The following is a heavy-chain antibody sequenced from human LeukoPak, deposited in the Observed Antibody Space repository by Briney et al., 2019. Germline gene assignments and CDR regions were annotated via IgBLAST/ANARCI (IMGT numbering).Heavy chain of an antibody. Sequence: GGSLRLSCAASGFTFSSYGMHWVRQAPGKGLEWVAVISYDGSNRYYADSVKGRFTISRDNSKNTLYLQMNSLRAEDTAVYYRAKGGGGGYSYGQRLGYWGQGTLVTVSS. V-gene: IGHV3-30*18. CDR1: GFTFSSYG. J-gene: IGHJ4*02. CDR2: ISYDGSNR. D-gene: IGHD5-18*01. CDR3: AKGGGGGYSYGQRLGY.